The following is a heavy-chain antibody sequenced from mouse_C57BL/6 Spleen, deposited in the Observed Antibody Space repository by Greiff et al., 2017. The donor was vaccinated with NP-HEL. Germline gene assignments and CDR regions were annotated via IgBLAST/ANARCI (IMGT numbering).Heavy chain of an antibody. CDR2: IHPNSGST. J-gene: IGHJ4*01. CDR1: GYTFTSYW. D-gene: IGHD3-2*02. Sequence: QVQLQQPGAELVKPGASVKLSCKASGYTFTSYWMHWVKQRPGQGLEWIGMIHPNSGSTNYNEKFKSKATLTVDKSSSTAYMQLSSLTSEDSAVYYCARRGGLDSSGYLYYAMDYWGQGTSVTVSS. V-gene: IGHV1-64*01. CDR3: ARRGGLDSSGYLYYAMDY.